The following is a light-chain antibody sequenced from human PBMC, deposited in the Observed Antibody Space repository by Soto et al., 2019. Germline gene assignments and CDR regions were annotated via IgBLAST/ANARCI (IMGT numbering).Light chain of an antibody. J-gene: IGLJ1*01. CDR2: DVT. V-gene: IGLV2-11*01. CDR3: CSYVGSYNYV. Sequence: QSVLTQPRSVSGSPGQSVTISCTGTSSDVGGHNFVSWYQQHPGKAPQLMIYDVTKRPSGVPDRFSGSKSGNTASLTISGLQAEDEADYYCCSYVGSYNYVFGTGTKVTVL. CDR1: SSDVGGHNF.